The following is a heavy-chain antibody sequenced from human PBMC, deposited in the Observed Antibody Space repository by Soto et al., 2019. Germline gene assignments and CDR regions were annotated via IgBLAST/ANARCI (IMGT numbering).Heavy chain of an antibody. CDR3: ASLIYGDYSNWLDP. D-gene: IGHD4-17*01. V-gene: IGHV1-18*01. Sequence: EASVKVSCKASGYTFTCYGISWVRQGPGQGLEWMGWISAYNGNTNYAQKLQGRVTMTTDTSTSTAYMELRSLRSDDTAVYYCASLIYGDYSNWLDPWGQGTLVTVS. CDR1: GYTFTCYG. CDR2: ISAYNGNT. J-gene: IGHJ5*02.